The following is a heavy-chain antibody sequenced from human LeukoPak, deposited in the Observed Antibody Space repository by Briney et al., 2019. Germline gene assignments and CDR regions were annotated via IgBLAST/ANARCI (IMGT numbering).Heavy chain of an antibody. CDR1: GFTFSTYS. CDR2: ISSSSSTI. J-gene: IGHJ3*02. D-gene: IGHD4-23*01. Sequence: GGSLRLSCAASGFTFSTYSMNWVRQAPGKGLEWVSYISSSSSTIYYADSVKGRFTISRDNAKNSLSLQMNSLRDEDTAVYYCARGVLGYGRNDAFDIWGQGTMVTVSS. V-gene: IGHV3-48*02. CDR3: ARGVLGYGRNDAFDI.